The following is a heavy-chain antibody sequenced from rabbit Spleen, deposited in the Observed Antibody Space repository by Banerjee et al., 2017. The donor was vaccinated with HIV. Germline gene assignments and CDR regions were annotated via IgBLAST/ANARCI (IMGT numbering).Heavy chain of an antibody. CDR2: IYTGSGSI. J-gene: IGHJ4*01. V-gene: IGHV1S45*01. Sequence: QEQLVEYGGDLVQPEGSLTLTCKASGFSFSNKAVMCWVRQAPGKGLEWIGCIYTGSGSIYYASWAKGRFTISKTSSTTVTLQMTSLTAPDTALYFCARSIDSSGGWYYFNLWGPGTLVTVS. D-gene: IGHD1-1*01. CDR1: GFSFSNKAV. CDR3: ARSIDSSGGWYYFNL.